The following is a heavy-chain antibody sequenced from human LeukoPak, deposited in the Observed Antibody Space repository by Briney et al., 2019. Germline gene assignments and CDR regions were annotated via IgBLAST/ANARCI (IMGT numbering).Heavy chain of an antibody. CDR1: GGSFSGYY. CDR2: INHSGST. V-gene: IGHV4-34*01. D-gene: IGHD3-16*02. CDR3: ARGPHDYVWGSYRSNWFDP. J-gene: IGHJ5*02. Sequence: RPSETLSLTCAVYGGSFSGYYWSWIRQPPGKGLEWIGEINHSGSTNYNPSLKSRVTISVDTSKNQFSLKLSSVTAADTAVYYRARGPHDYVWGSYRSNWFDPWGQGTLVTVSS.